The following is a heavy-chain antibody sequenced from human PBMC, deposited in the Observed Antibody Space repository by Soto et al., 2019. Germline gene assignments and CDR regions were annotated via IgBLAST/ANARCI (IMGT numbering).Heavy chain of an antibody. CDR3: AREYRSSSGRFDN. CDR1: GGSFSSYA. V-gene: IGHV1-69*13. J-gene: IGHJ4*02. D-gene: IGHD6-6*01. Sequence: ASVKVSCKASGGSFSSYAISRVRQAPGQGLEWMGGIIPIFGTPSYAQKFQGRVTITADESTSTAYMELSSLRSEDTAVYYCAREYRSSSGRFDNWGQGTLVTVSS. CDR2: IIPIFGTP.